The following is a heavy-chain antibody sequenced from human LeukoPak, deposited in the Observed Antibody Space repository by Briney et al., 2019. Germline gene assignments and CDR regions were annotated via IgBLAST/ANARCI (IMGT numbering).Heavy chain of an antibody. D-gene: IGHD1-26*01. Sequence: SVKVSCKASGGTFSSYAISWVRQAPGQGLEWMGGIIPIFGTANYAQKFQGRATITTDESTSTAYMELSSLRSEDTAVYYCARGHSGSYSGDYWGQGTLVTVSS. CDR2: IIPIFGTA. V-gene: IGHV1-69*05. J-gene: IGHJ4*02. CDR1: GGTFSSYA. CDR3: ARGHSGSYSGDY.